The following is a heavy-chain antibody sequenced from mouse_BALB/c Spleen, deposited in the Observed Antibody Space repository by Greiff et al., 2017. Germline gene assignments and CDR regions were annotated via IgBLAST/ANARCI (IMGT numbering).Heavy chain of an antibody. D-gene: IGHD2-14*01. CDR3: ARGGNYAMDD. CDR2: IDPYNGGT. V-gene: IGHV1S135*01. J-gene: IGHJ4*01. Sequence: EVQLQQSGPELGKPGASVKISCKASGYSFTGYNMYWVKQSHRKSLEWIGYIDPYNGGTSYNQKSKGKATLTVDKSSSTAYMHLNSLTSEDSAIYYCARGGNYAMDDWGQGTSVTVSS. CDR1: GYSFTGYN.